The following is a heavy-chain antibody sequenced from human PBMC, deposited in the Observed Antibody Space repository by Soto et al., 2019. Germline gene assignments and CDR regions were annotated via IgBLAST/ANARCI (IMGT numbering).Heavy chain of an antibody. D-gene: IGHD1-1*01. CDR2: MSHSGGT. CDR3: ARVERGTVTTVVDAFDI. Sequence: PSETLSLTCAVYGGFVSSGSYYWSWIRQPPGKGLEWIGEMSHSGGTHFNPSLKSRVTISVDTSKNQFSLHIYSVTAADTALYYCARVERGTVTTVVDAFDIWGPGTMLTVSS. V-gene: IGHV4-61*01. J-gene: IGHJ3*02. CDR1: GGFVSSGSYY.